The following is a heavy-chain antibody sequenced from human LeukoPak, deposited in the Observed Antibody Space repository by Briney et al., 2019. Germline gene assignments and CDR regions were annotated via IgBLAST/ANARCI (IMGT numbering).Heavy chain of an antibody. J-gene: IGHJ4*02. CDR2: ISYDGSNK. D-gene: IGHD5-12*01. V-gene: IGHV3-30*18. Sequence: PGGSLRLSCAASGFTFSSYSMNWVRQAPGKGLEWVAVISYDGSNKYYADSVKGRFTISRDNSKNTLYLQMNSLRAEDTAVYYRAKDITSGYGLVPDYWGQGTLVTVSS. CDR3: AKDITSGYGLVPDY. CDR1: GFTFSSYS.